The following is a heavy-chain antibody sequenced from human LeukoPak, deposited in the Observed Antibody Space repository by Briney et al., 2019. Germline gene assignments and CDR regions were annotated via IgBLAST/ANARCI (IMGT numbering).Heavy chain of an antibody. CDR2: ISAYNGNT. D-gene: IGHD3-22*01. V-gene: IGHV1-18*01. CDR1: GYTFTSYG. Sequence: ASVKVSCKASGYTFTSYGISWVRQAPGQGLEWMGWISAYNGNTNYAQKLQGRVTMTTDTSTSTAYMELRSLRSDDTAVYYCARAPEQYYYDSSGCYSHWGQGTMVTVSS. CDR3: ARAPEQYYYDSSGCYSH. J-gene: IGHJ3*01.